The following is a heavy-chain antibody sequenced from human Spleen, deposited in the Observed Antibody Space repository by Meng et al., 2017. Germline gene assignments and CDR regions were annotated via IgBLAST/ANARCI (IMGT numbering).Heavy chain of an antibody. Sequence: GESLKISCAASGFTFSSYEMNWVRQAPGKGLEWVAYISSSGCTIYYADSVKGRFTISRDNAKNALYLQMNSLRAEDTAVYYCARDCSGGSCYHDETLYYYYGMDVWGQGTTVTVSS. D-gene: IGHD2-15*01. J-gene: IGHJ6*02. CDR3: ARDCSGGSCYHDETLYYYYGMDV. CDR2: ISSSGCTI. CDR1: GFTFSSYE. V-gene: IGHV3-48*03.